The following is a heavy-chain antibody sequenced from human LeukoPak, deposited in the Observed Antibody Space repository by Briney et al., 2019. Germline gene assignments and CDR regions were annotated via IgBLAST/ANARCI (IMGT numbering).Heavy chain of an antibody. CDR2: ISATGGTI. Sequence: HGGSLRLSCAASGFTFSSNGMNWVRQAPGKGLEWVSYISATGGTIYYADSVKGRFTISGDNAKNSLYLQMNSLRVEDSAVYFCARAGVTTVRGVITTFPFGCWGQGTLVTVSS. CDR1: GFTFSSNG. V-gene: IGHV3-48*04. D-gene: IGHD3-10*01. CDR3: ARAGVTTVRGVITTFPFGC. J-gene: IGHJ4*02.